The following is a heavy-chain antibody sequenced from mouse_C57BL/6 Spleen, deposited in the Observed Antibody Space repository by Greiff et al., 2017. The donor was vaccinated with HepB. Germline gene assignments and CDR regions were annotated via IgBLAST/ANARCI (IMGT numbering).Heavy chain of an antibody. CDR3: STGTKFAY. J-gene: IGHJ3*01. D-gene: IGHD4-1*01. CDR1: GFTFSDYG. CDR2: ISSGSSTI. V-gene: IGHV5-17*01. Sequence: EVQGVASGGGLVKPGGSLKLSCAASGFTFSDYGMHWVRQAPEKGLEWVAYISSGSSTIYYADTVKGRFTISRDNAKNTLFLQMTSLRSEDTAMYYCSTGTKFAYWGQGTLVTVSA.